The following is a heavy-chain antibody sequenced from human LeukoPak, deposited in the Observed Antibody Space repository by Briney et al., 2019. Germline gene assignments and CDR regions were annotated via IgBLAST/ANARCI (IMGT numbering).Heavy chain of an antibody. J-gene: IGHJ4*02. CDR1: GDSVSSSSAT. V-gene: IGHV6-1*01. Sequence: SQTLSLTCAISGDSVSSSSATWNWFRQSPSRGLEWLGRTYYRSKWFNDYAESVKSRITINPGTSKNQFSLQLNSVTPEDTFMYYCARDAAGTFDFWGQGTLVTVSS. D-gene: IGHD6-19*01. CDR3: ARDAAGTFDF. CDR2: TYYRSKWFN.